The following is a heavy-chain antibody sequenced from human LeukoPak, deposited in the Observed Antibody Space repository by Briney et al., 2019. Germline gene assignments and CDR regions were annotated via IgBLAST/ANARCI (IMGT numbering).Heavy chain of an antibody. CDR1: GFTFNDAW. J-gene: IGHJ6*03. V-gene: IGHV3-15*01. Sequence: GGSLRLSCAASGFTFNDAWMNWVRQGSGKGLEWVGRIKSKTDGGTTDYAAPVKGRFTISRDDSKNTLYLQMNSLKTEDTAVYYCTTPDYGDYVPGYYYYMDVWGKGTTVTVSS. CDR3: TTPDYGDYVPGYYYYMDV. D-gene: IGHD4-17*01. CDR2: IKSKTDGGTT.